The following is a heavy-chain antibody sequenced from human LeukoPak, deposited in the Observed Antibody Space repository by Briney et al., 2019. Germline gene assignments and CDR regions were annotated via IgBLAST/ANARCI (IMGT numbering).Heavy chain of an antibody. V-gene: IGHV1-2*02. CDR3: ARGPLGFDY. D-gene: IGHD7-27*01. Sequence: ALVKVSCKASGYTFTGYNMHWVRQAPGQGLEWMGWINPNSGGTNYAQKFQGRVTMTRNTSISTAYMELSSLRSEDTAVYYCARGPLGFDYWGQGTLVTVSS. CDR1: GYTFTGYN. J-gene: IGHJ4*02. CDR2: INPNSGGT.